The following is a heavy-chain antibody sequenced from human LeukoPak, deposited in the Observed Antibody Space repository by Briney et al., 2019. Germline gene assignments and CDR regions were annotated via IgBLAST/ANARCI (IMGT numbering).Heavy chain of an antibody. V-gene: IGHV1-18*01. CDR1: GYTVSNSG. J-gene: IGHJ4*02. CDR2: IAVDR. D-gene: IGHD1-1*01. Sequence: GASVKVSCKASGYTVSNSGICCVRQAPGEGVEWMAWIAVDRIYAPQFQGRLIISTDPSTSTAYMELRSLRSDDTAVYYCARDFWNLYENNDSNSDFDNWGQGTLLTDSS. CDR3: ARDFWNLYENNDSNSDFDN.